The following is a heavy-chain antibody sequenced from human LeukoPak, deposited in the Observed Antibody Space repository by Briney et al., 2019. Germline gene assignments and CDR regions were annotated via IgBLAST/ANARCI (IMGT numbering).Heavy chain of an antibody. D-gene: IGHD6-13*01. Sequence: SQTLSLTCTVSGGSISSGGYYCSWIRQPPGKGLEWIGYIYHSGSTYYNPSLKSRVTISVDRSKNQFSLKLSSVTAADTAVYYCARVMAAAAPRGAFDIWGQGTMVTVSS. CDR1: GGSISSGGYY. J-gene: IGHJ3*02. CDR2: IYHSGST. CDR3: ARVMAAAAPRGAFDI. V-gene: IGHV4-30-2*01.